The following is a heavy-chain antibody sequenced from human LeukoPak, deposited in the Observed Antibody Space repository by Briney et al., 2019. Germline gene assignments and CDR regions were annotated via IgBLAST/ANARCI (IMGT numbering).Heavy chain of an antibody. V-gene: IGHV1-18*01. CDR3: ARAGARGYGSGSYTLVYYYYYGMDV. D-gene: IGHD3-10*01. CDR1: GYTFTSYG. Sequence: GASVKVSCKASGYTFTSYGIRWVRQAPGQGLAWMGWISAYNGNTNYAQKLQGRVTMTTDPSTSTAYMELRSLRSDDTAVYYCARAGARGYGSGSYTLVYYYYYGMDVWGQGTTVTVSS. CDR2: ISAYNGNT. J-gene: IGHJ6*02.